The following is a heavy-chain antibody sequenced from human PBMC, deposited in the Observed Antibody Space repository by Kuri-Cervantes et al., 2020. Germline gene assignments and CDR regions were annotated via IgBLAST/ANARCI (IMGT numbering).Heavy chain of an antibody. V-gene: IGHV4-4*07. CDR1: GGSISSYY. J-gene: IGHJ4*02. Sequence: SETLSLTCTVSGGSISSYYWSWIRQPAGKGLEWIGRIYTSGSTNYNPSLKSRVTISVDKSKNQFSLKLGSVTAADTAVYYCARSFYGYFDNWAQGTLVTVSS. CDR3: ARSFYGYFDN. D-gene: IGHD2/OR15-2a*01. CDR2: IYTSGST.